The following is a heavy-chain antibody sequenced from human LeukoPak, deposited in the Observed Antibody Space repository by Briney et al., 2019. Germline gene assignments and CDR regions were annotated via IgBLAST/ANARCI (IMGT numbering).Heavy chain of an antibody. V-gene: IGHV1-8*01. CDR3: ARGRTVRIAAAAYPLGY. J-gene: IGHJ4*02. Sequence: ASVKVSCKASGYTFTSYDINWVRQATGQGLEWMGWMNPNSGNTGYAQKFQGRVTMTRNTSISTAYMELSSLRSEDTAVYYCARGRTVRIAAAAYPLGYWGQGTQVTVSS. CDR2: MNPNSGNT. D-gene: IGHD6-13*01. CDR1: GYTFTSYD.